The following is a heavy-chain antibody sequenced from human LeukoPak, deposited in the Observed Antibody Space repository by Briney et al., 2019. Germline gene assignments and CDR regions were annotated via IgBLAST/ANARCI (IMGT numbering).Heavy chain of an antibody. D-gene: IGHD3-22*01. CDR2: LAEGGGFT. J-gene: IGHJ4*02. Sequence: GSLRLSCVASGFTFSTYAMSWVRQAPGMGLEWVSALAEGGGFTKYADSVRGRFTISRDNSKNTVYLQVSSLTAEDTAIYYCAKESHPHRGYYFDYWGQGTLVTVSS. CDR1: GFTFSTYA. V-gene: IGHV3-23*01. CDR3: AKESHPHRGYYFDY.